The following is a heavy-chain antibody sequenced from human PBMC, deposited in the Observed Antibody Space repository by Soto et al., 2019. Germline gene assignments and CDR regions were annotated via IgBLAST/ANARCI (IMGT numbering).Heavy chain of an antibody. V-gene: IGHV5-51*01. CDR2: IYPGDSDT. D-gene: IGHD3-10*01. CDR1: GYSFTIYW. J-gene: IGHJ4*02. CDR3: ARQDGSGIYYFDY. Sequence: GESLKISCKASGYSFTIYWIAWVRQMPGKGLEWMGIIYPGDSDTRYSPSFQGQVTISVDKSINTAYLQWSSLKASDTAIYYCARQDGSGIYYFDYWGQGTLVTVSS.